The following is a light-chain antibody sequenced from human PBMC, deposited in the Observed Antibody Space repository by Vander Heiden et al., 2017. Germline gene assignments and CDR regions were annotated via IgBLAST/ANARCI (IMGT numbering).Light chain of an antibody. Sequence: EMVLTQSPGTLSLSLGERATLSGRASQSISSTYLAWYQQKPGQAPRLLIYGASSRATGIPDRFSGSGSGTDFTLTISRLEPDDFAVFYCQQYSDSLRTFGQGTKVEIK. CDR3: QQYSDSLRT. CDR1: QSISSTY. V-gene: IGKV3-20*01. J-gene: IGKJ1*01. CDR2: GAS.